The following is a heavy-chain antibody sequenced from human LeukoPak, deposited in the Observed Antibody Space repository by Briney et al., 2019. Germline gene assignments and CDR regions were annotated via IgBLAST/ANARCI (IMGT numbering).Heavy chain of an antibody. Sequence: GGSLRLSCAASGFTFSSYGMHWVRQAPGKGLEGVAVIWYDGSNKYYADSVKGRFTISRDNSKNTLYLQMNSLSAEDTAVYYCARDHSRSWSNLDYWGQGTLVTVSS. J-gene: IGHJ4*02. CDR2: IWYDGSNK. CDR1: GFTFSSYG. D-gene: IGHD6-13*01. CDR3: ARDHSRSWSNLDY. V-gene: IGHV3-33*01.